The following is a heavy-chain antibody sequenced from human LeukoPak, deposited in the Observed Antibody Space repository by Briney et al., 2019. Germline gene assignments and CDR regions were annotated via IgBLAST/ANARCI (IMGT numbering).Heavy chain of an antibody. CDR2: ISTSGTYT. Sequence: GGSLRLSCAASGFTFSSYRMNWVRQAPGKGLEWVSYISTSGTYTYYADSVKGRFTISRDNAKNSLYLQMNSLRAEDMAVYYCARNSGTHYGLDYWGQGTLVSVSS. CDR1: GFTFSSYR. CDR3: ARNSGTHYGLDY. D-gene: IGHD1-26*01. J-gene: IGHJ4*02. V-gene: IGHV3-21*05.